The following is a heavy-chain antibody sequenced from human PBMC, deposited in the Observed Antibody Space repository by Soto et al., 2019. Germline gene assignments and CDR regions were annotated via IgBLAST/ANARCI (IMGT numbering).Heavy chain of an antibody. V-gene: IGHV3-23*01. CDR1: GFTFSSYA. CDR2: ISGSGGST. CDR3: ARDKDRAFDY. Sequence: GGSLRLSCAASGFTFSSYAMSWVRQAPGKGLEWVSAISGSGGSTYYADSVKGRFTISRDNAQNSLFLLMNSLRAEDTAVYYCARDKDRAFDYWGQGTLVPVSS. J-gene: IGHJ4*02.